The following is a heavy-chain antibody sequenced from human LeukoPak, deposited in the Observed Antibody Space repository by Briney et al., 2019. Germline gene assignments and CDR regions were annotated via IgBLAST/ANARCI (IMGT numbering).Heavy chain of an antibody. CDR3: AKGNTGSCYSQLDY. J-gene: IGHJ4*02. CDR1: GFTFSSYA. D-gene: IGHD2-15*01. CDR2: ISGSGGST. Sequence: GGSLRLSCAASGFTFSSYAMSWVRQAPGKGLEWVSVISGSGGSTYYADSVKGRFTLSRDNSKNTLYLQMNSLRAEDTAVYYCAKGNTGSCYSQLDYWGQGTLVTVSS. V-gene: IGHV3-23*01.